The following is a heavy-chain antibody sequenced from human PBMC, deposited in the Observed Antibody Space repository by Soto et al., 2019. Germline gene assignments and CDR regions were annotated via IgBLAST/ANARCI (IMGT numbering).Heavy chain of an antibody. D-gene: IGHD2-15*01. V-gene: IGHV5-51*01. CDR3: ARRHEYCSGGSCLDAFDI. CDR2: IYPGDSDT. J-gene: IGHJ3*02. Sequence: PGESLKISCKGSGYSFTSYWIGWVRQMPGKGLEWMGIIYPGDSDTRYSPSFRGQVTISADKSISTAYLQWSSLKASDTAMYYCARRHEYCSGGSCLDAFDIWGQGTMVSVSS. CDR1: GYSFTSYW.